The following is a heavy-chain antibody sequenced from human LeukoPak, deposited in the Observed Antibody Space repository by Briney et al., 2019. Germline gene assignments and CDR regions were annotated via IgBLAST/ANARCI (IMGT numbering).Heavy chain of an antibody. Sequence: ASVKVSCKAFGYSFTSYYIHWVRQAPGQGLEWVGVINPSGGSTSYAQKLQGRVTMTRDTSTSTVYMELTSLTSDDTAFYYCSRAKAAETFDDWGQGTLVTVSP. J-gene: IGHJ4*02. CDR2: INPSGGST. V-gene: IGHV1-46*01. CDR3: SRAKAAETFDD. D-gene: IGHD6-25*01. CDR1: GYSFTSYY.